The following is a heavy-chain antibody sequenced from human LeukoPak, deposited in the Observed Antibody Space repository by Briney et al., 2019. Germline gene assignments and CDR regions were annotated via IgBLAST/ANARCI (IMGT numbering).Heavy chain of an antibody. J-gene: IGHJ5*02. Sequence: PSETLSLTCTVSGGSISSYYWSWIRQPPGKGLEWIGYIYYSGSTNYNPSLKSRVTISVDTSKNQFSLKLSSVTAADTAVYYCARIVGARPYNWFDPWGQGTLVTVSP. V-gene: IGHV4-59*01. CDR3: ARIVGARPYNWFDP. CDR1: GGSISSYY. CDR2: IYYSGST. D-gene: IGHD1-26*01.